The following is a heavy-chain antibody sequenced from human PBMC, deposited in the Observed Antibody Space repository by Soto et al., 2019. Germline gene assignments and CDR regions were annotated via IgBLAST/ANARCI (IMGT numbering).Heavy chain of an antibody. D-gene: IGHD6-6*01. CDR2: IYYSGST. V-gene: IGHV4-39*01. J-gene: IGHJ4*02. CDR3: AMTYSSSSVGFDY. CDR1: GGSISSSSYY. Sequence: SETLSLTCTVSGGSISSSSYYWGWIRQPPGKGLEWIGSIYYSGSTYYNPSLKSRVTISVDTSKNQFSLKLSSVTAADTAVYYCAMTYSSSSVGFDYWGQGTLVTVSS.